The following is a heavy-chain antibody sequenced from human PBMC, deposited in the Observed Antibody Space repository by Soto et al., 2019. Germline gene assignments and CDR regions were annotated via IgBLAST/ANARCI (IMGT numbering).Heavy chain of an antibody. CDR3: ARSVEAHFDY. Sequence: EVHLVESGGGLVQPGGSLRLSCAASGFRFSIYSINWIRQAPGKGLEWSAYITGDSNTIKYADSVKGRFTISRDNAKNSVYLQMNSLRDQDTAVYYCARSVEAHFDYWGQGTVVTVSS. D-gene: IGHD1-26*01. J-gene: IGHJ4*02. CDR1: GFRFSIYS. V-gene: IGHV3-48*02. CDR2: ITGDSNTI.